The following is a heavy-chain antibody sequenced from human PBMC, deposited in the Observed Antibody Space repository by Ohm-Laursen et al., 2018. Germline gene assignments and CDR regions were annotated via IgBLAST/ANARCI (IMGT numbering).Heavy chain of an antibody. CDR3: ARRSPFDY. CDR1: GYTFTSDY. V-gene: IGHV1-46*01. J-gene: IGHJ4*02. D-gene: IGHD6-6*01. Sequence: ASVKVSCNASGYTFTSDYMHWVRQAPGQGPEWMGIINPSGGSASYAQKFQGRVTMTRDTSTSTVYMELSSLRSEDTAVYYCARRSPFDYWGQGTLVTVSS. CDR2: INPSGGSA.